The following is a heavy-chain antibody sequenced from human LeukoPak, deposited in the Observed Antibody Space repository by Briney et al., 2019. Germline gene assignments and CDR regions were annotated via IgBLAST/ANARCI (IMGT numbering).Heavy chain of an antibody. J-gene: IGHJ4*02. CDR1: GYTFTSYA. Sequence: ASVKVSCKASGYTFTSYAMHWVRQAPGQRLEWMGWINAGNGNTKYSQKFQGRVTMTRNTSISTAYMELSSLRSEDTAVYYCARGSAAIRGPYYFDYWGQGTLVTVSS. V-gene: IGHV1-3*01. CDR3: ARGSAAIRGPYYFDY. D-gene: IGHD2-2*02. CDR2: INAGNGNT.